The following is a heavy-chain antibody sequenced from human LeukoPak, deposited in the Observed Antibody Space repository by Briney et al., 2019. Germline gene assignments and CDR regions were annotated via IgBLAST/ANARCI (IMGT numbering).Heavy chain of an antibody. CDR1: GGSIANYF. V-gene: IGHV4-59*01. D-gene: IGHD6-19*01. Sequence: NPSETLSRTCTVSGGSIANYFWSWIRQSPGKGLEWIGYVYYDGSTKYKSSLKSRVTISVDTSKNQFSLKLSSVTAADTAVYYCARASESSGSYSGGHIWGQGTMVTVSS. J-gene: IGHJ3*02. CDR2: VYYDGST. CDR3: ARASESSGSYSGGHI.